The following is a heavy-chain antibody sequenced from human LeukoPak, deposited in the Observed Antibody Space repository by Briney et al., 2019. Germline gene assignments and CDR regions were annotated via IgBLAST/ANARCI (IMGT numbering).Heavy chain of an antibody. D-gene: IGHD6-13*01. CDR2: ISGSGGST. Sequence: GGSLRLSCAASGFTFSSYAMGWVRQAPGKGLEWVSAISGSGGSTYYADSVKGRFTISRDNSKNTLYLQMNSLRAEDTAVYYCAKDSSSWYRNFQHWGQGTLVTVSS. CDR1: GFTFSSYA. V-gene: IGHV3-23*01. CDR3: AKDSSSWYRNFQH. J-gene: IGHJ1*01.